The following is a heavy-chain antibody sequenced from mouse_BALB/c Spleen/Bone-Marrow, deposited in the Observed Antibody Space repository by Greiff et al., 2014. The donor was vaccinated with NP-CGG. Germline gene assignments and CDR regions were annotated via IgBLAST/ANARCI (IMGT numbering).Heavy chain of an antibody. D-gene: IGHD6-2*01. CDR2: IYPGNVNT. J-gene: IGHJ4*01. CDR1: GYTFTSYY. V-gene: IGHV1S56*01. Sequence: LVESGPELVKPGASVRISCKASGYTFTSYYIHWVKQRPGQGLEWIGWIYPGNVNTKYNEKLKGKATLTADKSSSTAYMQLSSLTSEDSAVYFCARSLSRYAMDYWGQGTSVTVSS. CDR3: ARSLSRYAMDY.